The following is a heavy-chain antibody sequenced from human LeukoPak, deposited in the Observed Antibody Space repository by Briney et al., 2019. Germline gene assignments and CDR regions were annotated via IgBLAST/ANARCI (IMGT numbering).Heavy chain of an antibody. CDR2: IKEDGSAK. CDR3: VMDMDV. J-gene: IGHJ6*02. Sequence: GGSLRLSRAASGFIFSTYWMNWVRQAPGKGLEWVANIKEDGSAKYYVDSVKGRFTISRDNARNLLYLQMNSLRAEDTAVYYCVMDMDVWGQGTTVTVSS. CDR1: GFIFSTYW. V-gene: IGHV3-7*05.